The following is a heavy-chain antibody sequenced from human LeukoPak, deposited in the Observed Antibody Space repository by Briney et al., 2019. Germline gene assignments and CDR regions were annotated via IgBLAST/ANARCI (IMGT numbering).Heavy chain of an antibody. Sequence: GGSLRLSCAASGFTVSSNYMSWVRQAPGKGLEWVSVIYSGGNTYYADSVKGRFTISRDNSKNTLYLQMNSLRAEDTAVYYCARDYFSRAALLGYFDLWGRGTLVTVSS. CDR3: ARDYFSRAALLGYFDL. CDR2: IYSGGNT. D-gene: IGHD2-15*01. CDR1: GFTVSSNY. V-gene: IGHV3-53*01. J-gene: IGHJ2*01.